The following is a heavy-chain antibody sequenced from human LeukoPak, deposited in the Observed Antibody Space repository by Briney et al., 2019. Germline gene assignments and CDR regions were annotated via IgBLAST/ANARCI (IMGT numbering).Heavy chain of an antibody. Sequence: GGSLRLSCAASGFTFSSYAMSWVRQAPGKGLEWVSGISGSGGSTYHADSVKGRFTISRDNSKNTLDLQMNSLRAEDTAVYYCARRLEYSGSKGVFDYWGQGTLVTVSS. CDR2: ISGSGGST. D-gene: IGHD1-26*01. V-gene: IGHV3-23*01. CDR1: GFTFSSYA. J-gene: IGHJ4*02. CDR3: ARRLEYSGSKGVFDY.